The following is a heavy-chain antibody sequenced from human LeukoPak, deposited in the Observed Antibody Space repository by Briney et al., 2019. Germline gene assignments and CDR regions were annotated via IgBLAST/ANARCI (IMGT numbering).Heavy chain of an antibody. CDR3: ARDYCSSTSCLFDY. D-gene: IGHD2-2*01. CDR1: GGTFSSYG. Sequence: GASVKVSCKASGGTFSSYGISWVRQAPGQGLEWMGGIIPIFGTANYAQKFQGRVTITADESTSTAYMELSSLRSEDTAVYYCARDYCSSTSCLFDYWGQGTLVTVSS. V-gene: IGHV1-69*13. CDR2: IIPIFGTA. J-gene: IGHJ4*02.